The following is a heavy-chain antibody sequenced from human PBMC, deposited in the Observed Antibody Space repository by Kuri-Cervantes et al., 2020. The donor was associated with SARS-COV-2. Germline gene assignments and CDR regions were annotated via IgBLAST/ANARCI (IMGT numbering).Heavy chain of an antibody. Sequence: GSLRLSCTVSGGSISSSSYYWGWIRQPPGKGLEWIGSIYYSGSTYYNPSLKSRVTISVDTSKNQFSLKLSSVTAADTAVYYCARAHYDSSGYYPNWFDPWGQGTLVTVSS. V-gene: IGHV4-39*07. CDR3: ARAHYDSSGYYPNWFDP. CDR1: GGSISSSSYY. J-gene: IGHJ5*02. CDR2: IYYSGST. D-gene: IGHD3-22*01.